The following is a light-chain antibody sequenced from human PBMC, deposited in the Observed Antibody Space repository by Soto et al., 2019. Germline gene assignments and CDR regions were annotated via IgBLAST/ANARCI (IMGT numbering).Light chain of an antibody. CDR1: QSVSSSY. Sequence: EIVLTQSPGTLSLSPGERATLSCRASQSVSSSYLAWYQQKPGQAPRLLIYGASSRATGIPDRFSGSGSGTDFTLTISRREPEDFAVYYCQQYGSSPWTFGQGTNVELK. CDR2: GAS. V-gene: IGKV3-20*01. CDR3: QQYGSSPWT. J-gene: IGKJ1*01.